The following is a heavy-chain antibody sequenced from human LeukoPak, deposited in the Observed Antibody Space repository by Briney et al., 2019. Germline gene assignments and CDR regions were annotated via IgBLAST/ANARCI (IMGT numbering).Heavy chain of an antibody. CDR1: GFTFSSYS. CDR3: ASGWGPMVVSY. D-gene: IGHD2-8*02. J-gene: IGHJ4*02. CDR2: ISSSSSYI. V-gene: IGHV3-21*01. Sequence: GGSLRLSCAASGFTFSSYSMNRVRQAPGKGLEWVSSISSSSSYIYNADSVKGRFTISRDNSKNSLYLQMNSLRAEDTAVYYCASGWGPMVVSYWGQGTLVTVSS.